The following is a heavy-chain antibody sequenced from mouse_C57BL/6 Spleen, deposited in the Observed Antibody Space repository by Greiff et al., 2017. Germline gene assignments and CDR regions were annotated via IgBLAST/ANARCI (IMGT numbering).Heavy chain of an antibody. CDR3: TRQLRLRFDAMDY. J-gene: IGHJ4*01. Sequence: EVHLVESGAELVRPGASVKLSCTASGFNIKDDYMHWVKQRPEQGLEWIGWIDPENGDTEYASKFQGKATITADTSSNTAYLQLSSLTSEDTAVYYCTRQLRLRFDAMDYWGQGTSVTVSS. V-gene: IGHV14-4*01. CDR1: GFNIKDDY. D-gene: IGHD3-2*02. CDR2: IDPENGDT.